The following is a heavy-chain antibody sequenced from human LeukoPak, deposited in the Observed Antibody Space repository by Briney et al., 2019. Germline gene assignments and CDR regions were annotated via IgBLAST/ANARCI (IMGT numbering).Heavy chain of an antibody. CDR1: GGSISSHY. D-gene: IGHD6-13*01. V-gene: IGHV4-59*11. J-gene: IGHJ4*02. CDR2: IYYSGST. Sequence: SETLSLTCTISGGSISSHYWSWIRQPPGKGLEWIGYIYYSGSTNYNPSLKSRVAISVDTSKNQFSLKVSSVTAADTAVYYCARSYYSSSWYCFDYWGQGTLVTVSS. CDR3: ARSYYSSSWYCFDY.